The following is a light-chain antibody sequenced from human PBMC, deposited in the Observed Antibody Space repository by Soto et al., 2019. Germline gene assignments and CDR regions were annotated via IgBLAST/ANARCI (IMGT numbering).Light chain of an antibody. CDR1: SSNIGSHT. Sequence: QSVLTQPPSASGTPGQRVTISCSGSSSNIGSHTVNWYQQLPGTAPKLLIYSNNQRPSGVPDRFSGSKSDTSASLAISGLQSEDEADYYCAAWDDSLNGDYVFGTGTKLTVL. J-gene: IGLJ1*01. CDR3: AAWDDSLNGDYV. CDR2: SNN. V-gene: IGLV1-44*01.